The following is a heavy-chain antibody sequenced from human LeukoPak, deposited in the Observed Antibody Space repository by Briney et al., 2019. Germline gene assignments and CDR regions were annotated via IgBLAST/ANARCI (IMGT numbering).Heavy chain of an antibody. V-gene: IGHV4-59*08. CDR1: GGSISSYF. CDR2: ISYSGST. Sequence: SETLSLTCTVSGGSISSYFLTWIRQPPGKGLEWIGFISYSGSTTYNPSLKSRVTISVDTSKNQFSLKLSSVTAADTAVYYCARGNSYYDTSGYFPWESFQHWGQGTLVTVSS. J-gene: IGHJ1*01. CDR3: ARGNSYYDTSGYFPWESFQH. D-gene: IGHD3-22*01.